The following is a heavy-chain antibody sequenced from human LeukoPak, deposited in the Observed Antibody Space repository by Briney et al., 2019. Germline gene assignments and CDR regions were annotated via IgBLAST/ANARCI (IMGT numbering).Heavy chain of an antibody. D-gene: IGHD3-22*01. CDR3: ARLGDYYDSSGYYRIHYWYFDL. J-gene: IGHJ2*01. V-gene: IGHV4-59*08. CDR1: GGSISGFY. Sequence: SEILSLTCTVSGGSISGFYWSWIRQPPGKGLEWIGYIYYSGDSNYNPSLKSRVTMSLDTSKNQLSLRLSSVTAADTAVYYCARLGDYYDSSGYYRIHYWYFDLWGRGTLVTVSS. CDR2: IYYSGDS.